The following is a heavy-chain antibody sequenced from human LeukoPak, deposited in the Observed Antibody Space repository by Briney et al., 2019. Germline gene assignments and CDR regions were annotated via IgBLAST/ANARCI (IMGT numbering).Heavy chain of an antibody. CDR2: INWVGDTT. V-gene: IGHV3-43D*03. Sequence: GGSLRLSCAASGFTFGDYAVHWVRQAPGKGLQWISSINWVGDTTSYADSVKGRFTISRDNTKSSLYLQMHSLRSEDTALYYCAKDRQYGDYGGGDFFDSWGQGTLVAVSS. D-gene: IGHD4-17*01. CDR1: GFTFGDYA. J-gene: IGHJ4*02. CDR3: AKDRQYGDYGGGDFFDS.